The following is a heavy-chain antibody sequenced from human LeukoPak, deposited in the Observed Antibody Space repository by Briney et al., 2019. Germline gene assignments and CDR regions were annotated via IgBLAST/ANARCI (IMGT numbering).Heavy chain of an antibody. Sequence: SETLSLTCSVSDDSITIYYWTWIRQPPGKGLEWIGYIYYSGSTNYNPSLKSRVTISVDTSKNQFSLKLSSVTAADTAVYYCARDRAMMGAFDIWGQGTMVTVSS. J-gene: IGHJ3*02. CDR1: DDSITIYY. CDR3: ARDRAMMGAFDI. D-gene: IGHD3-22*01. V-gene: IGHV4-59*01. CDR2: IYYSGST.